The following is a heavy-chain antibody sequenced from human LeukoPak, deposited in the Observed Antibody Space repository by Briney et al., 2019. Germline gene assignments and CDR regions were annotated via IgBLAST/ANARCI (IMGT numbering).Heavy chain of an antibody. CDR3: ARGRGVQDSHTYDYFDY. V-gene: IGHV1-46*01. Sequence: ASVKVSCKASGYTFTSYYMHWVRQAPGQGLEWMGIINPAGGSTTYAQKFQGSRLTLTRDTSTSTVYMELSSLRSEDTAVYYCARGRGVQDSHTYDYFDYWGQGSLVTVSS. D-gene: IGHD2/OR15-2a*01. J-gene: IGHJ4*02. CDR1: GYTFTSYY. CDR2: INPAGGST.